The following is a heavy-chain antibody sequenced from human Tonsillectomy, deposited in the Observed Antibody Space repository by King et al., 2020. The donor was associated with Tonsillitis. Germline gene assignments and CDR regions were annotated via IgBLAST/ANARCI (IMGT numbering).Heavy chain of an antibody. Sequence: VQLVESGGGVVQPGRSLRLSCLASGFTFSKFGIHWVRQAPGKGLEWVAVISHDGSKKYFTDSVEGRFTISRDNSMNSVYLQMTSLRPEDTAVYYCAKFDDLSSGENYVDCWGQGTQVTVSS. CDR2: ISHDGSKK. V-gene: IGHV3-30*18. D-gene: IGHD3-10*01. CDR1: GFTFSKFG. CDR3: AKFDDLSSGENYVDC. J-gene: IGHJ4*02.